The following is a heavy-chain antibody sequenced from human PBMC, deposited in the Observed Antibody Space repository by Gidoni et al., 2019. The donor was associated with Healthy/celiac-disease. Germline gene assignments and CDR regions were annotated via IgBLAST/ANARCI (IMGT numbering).Heavy chain of an antibody. D-gene: IGHD4-17*01. CDR2: ISSSSSYI. V-gene: IGHV3-21*01. Sequence: EVQLVESGGGLVTPGGSLRLSCAASGFTSSSHSMNWVRQAPGKGLEWVSSISSSSSYIYYADSVKGRFTISRDNAKNSLYLQMNSLRAEDTAVYYCARDLDYGDYPPQYFQHWGQGTLVTVSS. CDR1: GFTSSSHS. CDR3: ARDLDYGDYPPQYFQH. J-gene: IGHJ1*01.